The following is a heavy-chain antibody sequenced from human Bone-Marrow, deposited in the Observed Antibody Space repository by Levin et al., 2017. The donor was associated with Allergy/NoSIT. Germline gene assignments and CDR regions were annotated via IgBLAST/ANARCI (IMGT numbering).Heavy chain of an antibody. Sequence: SETLSLTCRVSGGSFDSYYWSWIRQSPAKGLEWLGHVSDSGSTNYNPSVQGRVTISVDTSKNQFSLELGSVTSADSAVYFCARGYSYYYYYMDVWGKGTAVAVSS. J-gene: IGHJ6*03. CDR2: VSDSGST. D-gene: IGHD3-10*01. V-gene: IGHV4-59*01. CDR3: ARGYSYYYYYMDV. CDR1: GGSFDSYY.